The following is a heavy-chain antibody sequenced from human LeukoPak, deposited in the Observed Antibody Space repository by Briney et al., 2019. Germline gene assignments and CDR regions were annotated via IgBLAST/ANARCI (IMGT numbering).Heavy chain of an antibody. Sequence: GASVKVSCKASGYTFTSYYMHWVRQAPGQGLEWMGIINPSGGSTSYAQKFQGRVTMTRDMSTSTAYMELRSLRSDDTAVYYCARDSRDIVARGAEFDYWGQGTLVTVSS. CDR3: ARDSRDIVARGAEFDY. J-gene: IGHJ4*02. D-gene: IGHD5-12*01. CDR2: INPSGGST. V-gene: IGHV1-46*01. CDR1: GYTFTSYY.